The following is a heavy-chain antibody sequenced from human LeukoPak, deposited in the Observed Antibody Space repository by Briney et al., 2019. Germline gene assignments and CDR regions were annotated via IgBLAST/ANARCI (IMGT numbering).Heavy chain of an antibody. V-gene: IGHV3-7*01. CDR3: ASRESSMARSH. CDR1: GFIISDCW. J-gene: IGHJ4*02. Sequence: PGGSLRLSCAASGFIISDCWMNWVRQVPGKGLEWVANINEDGSVQDYVDSVRGRFTISRDNAKNSVYLQMNSLRVEDTAVYYCASRESSMARSHWGQGTLVTVSS. D-gene: IGHD3-10*01. CDR2: INEDGSVQ.